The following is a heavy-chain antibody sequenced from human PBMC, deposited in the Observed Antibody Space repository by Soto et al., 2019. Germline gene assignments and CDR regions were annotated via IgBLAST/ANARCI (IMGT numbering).Heavy chain of an antibody. J-gene: IGHJ6*02. V-gene: IGHV3-21*01. CDR1: GFTFSSFS. CDR3: AGSPQWTPVFRGGMDV. D-gene: IGHD6-19*01. Sequence: EVPLVESGGGLVKPGGSLRLSCAASGFTFSSFSMNWVRQAPGKGLEWVSSISSTSSNIYHADSLKGRFTISRDNAQNALYLQMTSLRAEDAAVYYCAGSPQWTPVFRGGMDVWGQGTTVMVAS. CDR2: ISSTSSNI.